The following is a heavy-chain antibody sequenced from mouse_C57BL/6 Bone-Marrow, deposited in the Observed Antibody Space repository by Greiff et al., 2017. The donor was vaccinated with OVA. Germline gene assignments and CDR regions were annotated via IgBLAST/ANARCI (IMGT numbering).Heavy chain of an antibody. V-gene: IGHV1-19*01. Sequence: VQLQQSGPVLVKPGASVKMSCKASGYTFTDYYMNWVKQSHGKSLEWIGVINPYNGGTSYNQKFKGTATLTVDKSSSTAYMELNSLTSEDSAVYYCARDSSGYVLFYYAMDYWGQGTSVTVSS. CDR1: GYTFTDYY. CDR3: ARDSSGYVLFYYAMDY. J-gene: IGHJ4*01. CDR2: INPYNGGT. D-gene: IGHD3-2*02.